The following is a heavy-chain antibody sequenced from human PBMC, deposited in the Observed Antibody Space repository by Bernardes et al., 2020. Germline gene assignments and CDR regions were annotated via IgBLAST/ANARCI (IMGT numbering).Heavy chain of an antibody. J-gene: IGHJ6*02. D-gene: IGHD3-22*01. CDR2: IGTAGDT. Sequence: SLRLSCAASGFTFSSYDMHWVRQATGKGLEWVSAIGTAGDTYYPGSVKGRFTISRENAKNSLYLQMNSLRAEDTAVYYCARDAYYYDSSASAGGMDVWGQGTTVTVSS. V-gene: IGHV3-13*01. CDR3: ARDAYYYDSSASAGGMDV. CDR1: GFTFSSYD.